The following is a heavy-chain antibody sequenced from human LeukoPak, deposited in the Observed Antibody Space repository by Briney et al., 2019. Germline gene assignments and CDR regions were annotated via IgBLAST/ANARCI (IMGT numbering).Heavy chain of an antibody. CDR1: GGSISSGSHY. Sequence: SGTLSLTCTVSGGSISSGSHYWSWIRQPAGKGLEWIGRIYTSGSTNYNPSLKSRVTISVDTSKNQFSLKLSSVTAADTAVYYCARVPGTPHDYYMDVWGKGTTVTVSS. J-gene: IGHJ6*03. CDR3: ARVPGTPHDYYMDV. CDR2: IYTSGST. D-gene: IGHD1-14*01. V-gene: IGHV4-61*02.